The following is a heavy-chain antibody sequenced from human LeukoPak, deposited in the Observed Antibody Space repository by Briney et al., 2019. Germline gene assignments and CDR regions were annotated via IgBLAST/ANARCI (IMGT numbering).Heavy chain of an antibody. CDR2: IYSGERT. CDR3: AREAYYYDTSGYIDS. CDR1: GFTFDDYG. D-gene: IGHD3-22*01. V-gene: IGHV3-53*01. Sequence: GGSLRLSCAASGFTFDDYGMSWVRQAPGKGLEWVSVIYSGERTYYADSVEGRFTIYRDNSKNTLYLQMNSLRADDTAVYYCAREAYYYDTSGYIDSWGQGTLVTVSS. J-gene: IGHJ4*02.